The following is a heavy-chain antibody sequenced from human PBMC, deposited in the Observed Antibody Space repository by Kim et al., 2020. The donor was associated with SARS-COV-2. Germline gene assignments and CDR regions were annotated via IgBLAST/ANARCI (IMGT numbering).Heavy chain of an antibody. CDR3: ATNLYSSSWYLYDY. J-gene: IGHJ4*02. D-gene: IGHD6-13*01. CDR2: FDPEDGET. CDR1: GYTLTELS. V-gene: IGHV1-24*01. Sequence: ASVKVSCKVSGYTLTELSMHWVRQAPGKGLEWMGGFDPEDGETIYAQKFQGRVTMTEDTSTDTAYMELSSLRSEDTAVYYCATNLYSSSWYLYDYWGQGTLVTVSS.